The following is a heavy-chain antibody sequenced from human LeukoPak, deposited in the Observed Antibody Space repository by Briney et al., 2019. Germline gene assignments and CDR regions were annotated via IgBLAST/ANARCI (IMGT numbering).Heavy chain of an antibody. CDR2: VSGSCGST. J-gene: IGHJ4*02. V-gene: IGHV3-23*01. Sequence: GGSLKLPFPASGFTFISYAVGGVRPAPRKGVEWVSAVSGSCGSTYYPDSLKGRFTISRDNPKNTLYLPMNSLRADDTAVYYCASSEHWGQGTLVTVSS. CDR1: GFTFISYA. CDR3: ASSEH.